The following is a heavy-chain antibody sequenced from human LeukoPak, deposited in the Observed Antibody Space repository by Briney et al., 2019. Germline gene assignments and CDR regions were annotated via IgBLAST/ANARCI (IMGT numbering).Heavy chain of an antibody. Sequence: GGFLRLSCAASGFTFSSYSMNWVRQAPGKGLEWVSSISSSSSYIYYADSVKGRFTISRDNAKNSLYLQMNSLRAEDTAVYYCARERGSGSMDYYYYMDVWGKGTTVTVSS. CDR2: ISSSSSYI. CDR1: GFTFSSYS. J-gene: IGHJ6*03. CDR3: ARERGSGSMDYYYYMDV. V-gene: IGHV3-21*01. D-gene: IGHD6-19*01.